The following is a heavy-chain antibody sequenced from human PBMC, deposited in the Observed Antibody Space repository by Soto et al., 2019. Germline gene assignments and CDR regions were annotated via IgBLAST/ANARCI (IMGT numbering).Heavy chain of an antibody. V-gene: IGHV1-8*01. CDR2: MNPNSGNT. CDR1: GYTFTSYD. CDR3: ARFDGDYGGYYFDY. J-gene: IGHJ4*02. Sequence: ASVKVSCKASGYTFTSYDINWVRQATGQGLEWMGWMNPNSGNTGYAQKFQGRVTMTRNTSISTAYMELSSLRSEDTAVYYCARFDGDYGGYYFDYWGQGTLVTVSS. D-gene: IGHD4-17*01.